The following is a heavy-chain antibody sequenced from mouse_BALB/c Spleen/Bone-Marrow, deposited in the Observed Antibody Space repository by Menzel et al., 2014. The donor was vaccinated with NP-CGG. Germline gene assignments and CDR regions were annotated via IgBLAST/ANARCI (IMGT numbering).Heavy chain of an antibody. CDR1: GFSFTDYF. J-gene: IGHJ4*01. CDR2: IHPYNGDT. Sequence: DVKLVESGPELVKPGASVKLSCRASGFSFTDYFINWVKQSHGKSLEWIGRIHPYNGDTFYNQKFKVKATLTVDKPSNTARMKLLSLTSEDSAVYYCGRYGYDAMDFWGQGTSVTVSS. D-gene: IGHD1-1*02. V-gene: IGHV1-37*01. CDR3: GRYGYDAMDF.